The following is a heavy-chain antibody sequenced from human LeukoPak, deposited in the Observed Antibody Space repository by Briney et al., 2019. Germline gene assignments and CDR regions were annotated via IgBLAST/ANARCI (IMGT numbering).Heavy chain of an antibody. CDR1: GGTFSSYA. J-gene: IGHJ6*02. Sequence: ASVKVSCKASGGTFSSYAISWVRQAPGQGLEWMGGIIPIFGTANYAQKFQGRVTITADESTSTAYMELSSLRSEDTAAYYCARAGVGGYSYGVYGMDVWGQGTTVTVSS. V-gene: IGHV1-69*13. D-gene: IGHD5-18*01. CDR2: IIPIFGTA. CDR3: ARAGVGGYSYGVYGMDV.